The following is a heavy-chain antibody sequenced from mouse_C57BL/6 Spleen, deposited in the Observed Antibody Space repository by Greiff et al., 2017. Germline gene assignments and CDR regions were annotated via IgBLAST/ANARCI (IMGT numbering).Heavy chain of an antibody. CDR2: IWTGGGT. J-gene: IGHJ2*01. D-gene: IGHD1-1*01. Sequence: VQLQQSGPGLVAPSQSLSITCTVSGFSLTSYAISWVRQPPGKGLEWLGVIWTGGGTNYNSALKSRLSISKDNSKSQVFLKMNSLQTDDTARYYCARNPSYYYGSSYFDYWGQGTTLTVSS. CDR1: GFSLTSYA. CDR3: ARNPSYYYGSSYFDY. V-gene: IGHV2-9-1*01.